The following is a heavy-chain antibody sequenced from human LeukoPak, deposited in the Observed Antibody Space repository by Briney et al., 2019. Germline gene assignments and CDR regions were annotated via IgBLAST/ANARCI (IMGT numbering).Heavy chain of an antibody. CDR2: ISGSGGRT. J-gene: IGHJ3*02. CDR3: AKDPGPLYSSGWYADAFDI. CDR1: GFTFSSYA. Sequence: GRSMTLSCAPSGFTFSSYAMSWVRQAAGKGLEWVSAISGSGGRTYYADSVKGRFTISRDNAKNTLYLQMNSLRAEDTAVYYCAKDPGPLYSSGWYADAFDIWGQGTMVTVSS. V-gene: IGHV3-23*01. D-gene: IGHD6-19*01.